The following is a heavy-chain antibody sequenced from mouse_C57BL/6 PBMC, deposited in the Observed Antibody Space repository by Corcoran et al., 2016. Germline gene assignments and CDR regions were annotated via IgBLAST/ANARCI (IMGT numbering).Heavy chain of an antibody. D-gene: IGHD1-1*01. CDR2: INTYSRVP. Sequence: QIQLVQSGPELKKTGETVKISCKASGYTFTTYGMSWVKQAPGKGLKWLGWINTYSRVPTYADDFKGRFAFSLETSASTAYLQINNLKNEDTATYLCAKGGITTVVPYYFDYWGQGTTLTVSS. CDR3: AKGGITTVVPYYFDY. CDR1: GYTFTTYG. V-gene: IGHV9-3*01. J-gene: IGHJ2*01.